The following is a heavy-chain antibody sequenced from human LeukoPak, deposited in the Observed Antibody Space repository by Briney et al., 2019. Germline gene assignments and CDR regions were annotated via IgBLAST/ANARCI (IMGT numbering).Heavy chain of an antibody. CDR1: GYTFTGYY. Sequence: ASVKVSCKASGYTFTGYYIHWVRQAPGQGLEWMGWINPNSGGTNYAQKFQGRVTMTRDTSISTAYMELSRLRSDDTAVYYCARDRWEPSNWFDPWGQGTLVTVSS. D-gene: IGHD1-26*01. CDR3: ARDRWEPSNWFDP. V-gene: IGHV1-2*02. J-gene: IGHJ5*02. CDR2: INPNSGGT.